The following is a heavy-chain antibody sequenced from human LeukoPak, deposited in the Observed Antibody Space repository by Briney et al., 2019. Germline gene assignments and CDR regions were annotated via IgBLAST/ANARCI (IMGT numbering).Heavy chain of an antibody. CDR2: ISAYNDNT. V-gene: IGHV1-18*04. Sequence: ASVKVSCKASGYTFTSYGISWVRQAPGQGLEWMGWISAYNDNTNYAQKLQGRVTMTTDTSTSTAYMELRSLRSDDTAVYYCARDTDDYVWGSYRGFDYWGQGTLVTVSS. CDR1: GYTFTSYG. J-gene: IGHJ4*02. CDR3: ARDTDDYVWGSYRGFDY. D-gene: IGHD3-16*02.